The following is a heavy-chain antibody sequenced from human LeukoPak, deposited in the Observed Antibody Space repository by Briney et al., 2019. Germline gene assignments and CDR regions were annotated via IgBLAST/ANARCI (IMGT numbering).Heavy chain of an antibody. Sequence: SETLSLTCTVSGDSIITDNYYWGWVRQSPGKGLEWIGSVYYGGTTQYMPSLQSRVTISTDTSKNHFSLMLHSVTAADTAVYYCARHDRYFYDGSGRVTFSFFDYWGQGAPVTVSS. CDR3: ARHDRYFYDGSGRVTFSFFDY. J-gene: IGHJ4*02. CDR2: VYYGGTT. D-gene: IGHD3-22*01. V-gene: IGHV4-39*01. CDR1: GDSIITDNYY.